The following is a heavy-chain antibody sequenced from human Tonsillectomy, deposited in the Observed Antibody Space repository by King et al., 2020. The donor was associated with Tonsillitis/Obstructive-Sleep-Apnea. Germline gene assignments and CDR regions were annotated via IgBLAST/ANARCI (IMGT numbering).Heavy chain of an antibody. D-gene: IGHD3-10*01. J-gene: IGHJ4*02. Sequence: VQLVESGGSLIQPGGSLRLSCAASGFTFSAYAMTWVRQAPGKGLEWVSAISSSSDDIFYADAVKGRFTISRDNSKYTLDLQMSSLRAEDTAVYYCARDPSRLIRGFFDSWGQGTLVTVSS. CDR3: ARDPSRLIRGFFDS. CDR2: ISSSSDDI. CDR1: GFTFSAYA. V-gene: IGHV3-23*04.